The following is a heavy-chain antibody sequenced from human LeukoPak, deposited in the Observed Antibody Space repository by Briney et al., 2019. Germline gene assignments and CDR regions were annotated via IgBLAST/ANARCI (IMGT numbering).Heavy chain of an antibody. CDR2: IWYDGSNK. CDR3: ARGMITFGGVIVEKGYYFDY. Sequence: GGSLRLSCAASGFTFSSYGMHWVRQAPGKGLEWVAVIWYDGSNKYYADSVKGRFTISRDNSKNTLYLQMNSLRAEDTAVYYCARGMITFGGVIVEKGYYFDYWGQGTLVTVSS. D-gene: IGHD3-16*02. J-gene: IGHJ4*02. V-gene: IGHV3-33*01. CDR1: GFTFSSYG.